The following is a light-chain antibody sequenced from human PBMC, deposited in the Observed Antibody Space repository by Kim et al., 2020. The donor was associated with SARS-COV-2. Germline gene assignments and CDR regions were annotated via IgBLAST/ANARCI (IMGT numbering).Light chain of an antibody. CDR2: DVG. V-gene: IGLV2-14*03. CDR1: SSDVGGYTS. Sequence: QSALTQPDSVSGSPGQSITISCAGTSSDVGGYTSVSWYQQHPGKAPKLMITDVGNRPSGVSNRFSGSKSGNTASLTISGLQVEDEADYYCSSYIIGRYVFGTGTKVTVL. CDR3: SSYIIGRYV. J-gene: IGLJ1*01.